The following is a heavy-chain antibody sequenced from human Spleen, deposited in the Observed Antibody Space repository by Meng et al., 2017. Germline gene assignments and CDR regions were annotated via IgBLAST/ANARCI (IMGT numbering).Heavy chain of an antibody. J-gene: IGHJ5*02. CDR2: ISAYNGNT. CDR1: GYTFTTYA. V-gene: IGHV1-3*01. CDR3: ARERYYYEASGSRPPNNWFDP. Sequence: QVQLVQSGTEVKKPGASVKLSCKASGYTFTTYAIHWVRQAPGQGLEWMGWISAYNGNTNYAQKFQDRVTMTTDTSTSTAYMELRSLRSDDTAVYYCARERYYYEASGSRPPNNWFDPWGQGTLVTVSS. D-gene: IGHD3-22*01.